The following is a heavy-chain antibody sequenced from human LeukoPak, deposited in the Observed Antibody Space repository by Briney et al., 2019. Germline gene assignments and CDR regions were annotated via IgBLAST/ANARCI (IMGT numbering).Heavy chain of an antibody. D-gene: IGHD3-10*01. Sequence: KPSETLSLTCAAYGGSFSGYYWSWIRQPPGKGLEWIGEINHSGSTNYNPSLKSRVTISVDTSKNQFSLKLSSVTAADTAVYYCARGRTTMVRGLDYWGQGTLVTVSS. V-gene: IGHV4-34*01. CDR2: INHSGST. CDR1: GGSFSGYY. J-gene: IGHJ4*02. CDR3: ARGRTTMVRGLDY.